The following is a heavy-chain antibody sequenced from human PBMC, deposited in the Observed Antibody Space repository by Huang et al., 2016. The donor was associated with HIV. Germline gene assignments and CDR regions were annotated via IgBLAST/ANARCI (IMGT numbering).Heavy chain of an antibody. J-gene: IGHJ4*02. CDR1: GFTFRSYA. D-gene: IGHD3-22*01. CDR2: IGVSSGST. Sequence: EVKLLESGGGLVQPGGSLRLSCAASGFTFRSYAMSWVRQAPGRGLEWVSSIGVSSGSTDYAASVKGRFTISRDNSKNTLSLQMNSLRAEDTAVYYCAITIRPYYYDTSGYFDYWGQGTLVTVSS. V-gene: IGHV3-23*01. CDR3: AITIRPYYYDTSGYFDY.